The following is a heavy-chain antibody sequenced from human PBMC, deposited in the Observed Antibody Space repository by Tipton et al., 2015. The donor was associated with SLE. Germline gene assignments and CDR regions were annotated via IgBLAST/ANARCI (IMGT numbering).Heavy chain of an antibody. CDR1: GFTFSSYW. D-gene: IGHD2-8*02. Sequence: SLRLSCAASGFTFSSYWMHWVRQAPGKGLVWVSRINSDGSSTTYADSVKGRFTISRDNAKNTLYLQMNSLRAEDTAVYYCARGGPGGGHTYFDYWGQGALVTVSS. V-gene: IGHV3-74*01. J-gene: IGHJ4*02. CDR3: ARGGPGGGHTYFDY. CDR2: INSDGSST.